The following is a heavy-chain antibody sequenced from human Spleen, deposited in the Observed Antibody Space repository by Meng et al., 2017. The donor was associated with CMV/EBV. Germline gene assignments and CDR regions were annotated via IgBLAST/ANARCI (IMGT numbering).Heavy chain of an antibody. CDR3: ARDENGYNGQDF. J-gene: IGHJ4*02. CDR1: GYRFKSYG. D-gene: IGHD5-24*01. V-gene: IGHV1-18*01. CDR2: ISGFDGHT. Sequence: CKASGYRFKSYGVSWVRQAPGQGLEWMGWISGFDGHTNDAPKFQGRVTLTIETSTSTAYMELTSLRSDDTAVYFCARDENGYNGQDFWGQGTLVTVSS.